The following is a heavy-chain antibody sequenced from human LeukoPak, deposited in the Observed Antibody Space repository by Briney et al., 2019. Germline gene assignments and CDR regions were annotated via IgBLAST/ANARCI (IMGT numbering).Heavy chain of an antibody. CDR2: INPNSGGT. J-gene: IGHJ5*02. Sequence: ASVKVSCKASGYTFTGYYMHWVRQAPGQGLEWMGWINPNSGGTNYAQKFQGWVTMTRDTSISTAYMELSRLRSDDTAVYYCARSTDIVGATNWFDPWGQGTLVTVTS. D-gene: IGHD1-26*01. CDR3: ARSTDIVGATNWFDP. V-gene: IGHV1-2*04. CDR1: GYTFTGYY.